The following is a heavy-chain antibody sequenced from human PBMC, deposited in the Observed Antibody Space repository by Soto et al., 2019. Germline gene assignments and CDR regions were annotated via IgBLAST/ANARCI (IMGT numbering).Heavy chain of an antibody. Sequence: GGSLRLSCAASGFSFGSYDMSWVRQTPGKGLEWVSAISDNGGGTYHAESVQGRFTISRDNSKNTLTLQMDSLRVDDTAIYYCVRGGTKFSDWGQGTLVTVSS. CDR1: GFSFGSYD. D-gene: IGHD1-7*01. V-gene: IGHV3-23*01. J-gene: IGHJ4*02. CDR3: VRGGTKFSD. CDR2: ISDNGGGT.